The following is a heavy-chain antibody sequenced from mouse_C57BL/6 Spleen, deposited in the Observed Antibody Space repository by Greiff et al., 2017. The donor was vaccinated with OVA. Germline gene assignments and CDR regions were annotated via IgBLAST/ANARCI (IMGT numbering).Heavy chain of an antibody. CDR3: ARAGEFDYYGRNPYWYFDV. Sequence: EVKLMESGPGMVKPSQSLSLTCTVTGYSITSGYDWHWIRHFPGNKLEWMGYISYSGSTNYNPSLKSRISITHDTSKNHFFLKLNSVTTEDTATDYCARAGEFDYYGRNPYWYFDVWGTGTTVTVSS. V-gene: IGHV3-1*01. J-gene: IGHJ1*03. CDR1: GYSITSGYD. D-gene: IGHD1-1*01. CDR2: ISYSGST.